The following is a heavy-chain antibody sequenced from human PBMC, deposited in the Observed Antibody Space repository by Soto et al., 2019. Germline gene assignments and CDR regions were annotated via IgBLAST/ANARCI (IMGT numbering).Heavy chain of an antibody. CDR3: ARDRGYDAHDYYYNAMDV. Sequence: GGSVRLSCISSGFTFRTYTMNWVRQAPGKGLEWVSGIRGFSPYTFYAESVKGRFTISRDNAKNSLYLQMNSLRAEDTAVYYCARDRGYDAHDYYYNAMDVWGQGTTVTVSS. D-gene: IGHD2-15*01. J-gene: IGHJ6*02. CDR2: IRGFSPYT. CDR1: GFTFRTYT. V-gene: IGHV3-21*01.